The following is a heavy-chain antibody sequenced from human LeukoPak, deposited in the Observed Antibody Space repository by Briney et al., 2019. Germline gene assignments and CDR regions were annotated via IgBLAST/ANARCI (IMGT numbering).Heavy chain of an antibody. J-gene: IGHJ4*02. CDR2: INHSGST. CDR3: AARRVVTAHFDY. Sequence: PSETLSLTCAVYGGSFSGYYWSWIRQPPGKGLEWIGEINHSGSTNYNPSLKSRVTISVDTSKNQFSLKLSSVTAADTAVYYCAARRVVTAHFDYWGQGTLVTVSS. V-gene: IGHV4-34*01. CDR1: GGSFSGYY. D-gene: IGHD2-21*02.